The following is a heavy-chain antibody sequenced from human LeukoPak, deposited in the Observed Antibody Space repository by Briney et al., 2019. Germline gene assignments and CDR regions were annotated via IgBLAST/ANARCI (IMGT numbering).Heavy chain of an antibody. D-gene: IGHD1-26*01. CDR3: ARDPVYYDPHPYYYYYGMDV. J-gene: IGHJ6*02. V-gene: IGHV3-23*01. Sequence: GGSLRLSCAASGFTFNSYAMSWVRQAPGKGLEWVSVISGSGGSTDYADSVKGRFTISRDNSKNTLYLQMNSLRAEDTAVYYCARDPVYYDPHPYYYYYGMDVWGQGTTVTVSS. CDR2: ISGSGGST. CDR1: GFTFNSYA.